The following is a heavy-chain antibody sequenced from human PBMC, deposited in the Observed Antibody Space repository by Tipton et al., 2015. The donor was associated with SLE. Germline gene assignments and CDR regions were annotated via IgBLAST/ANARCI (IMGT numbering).Heavy chain of an antibody. D-gene: IGHD2-8*01. CDR3: ARIARRTYFDL. J-gene: IGHJ2*01. Sequence: LRLSCAASGFTFSSYEMNWVRQAPGKGLEWIGEINHSGSTNYNPSLKSRVTISVDTSKNQFSLKLSSVTAADTAVYYCARIARRTYFDLWGRGTLVTVSS. CDR2: INHSGST. V-gene: IGHV4-34*01. CDR1: GFTFSSYE.